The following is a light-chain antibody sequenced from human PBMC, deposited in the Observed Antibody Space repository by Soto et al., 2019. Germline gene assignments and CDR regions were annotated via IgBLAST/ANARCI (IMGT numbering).Light chain of an antibody. Sequence: EIVMTQSPATLSVSRGEGATLSCRANQAISSNLAWYQQKPGQAPRLLIYGASTRATGIPARFSGSGSGTEFTLTISSLQSEDFAVYYCQHYNNWLGTFGGGTKVEIK. CDR1: QAISSN. CDR3: QHYNNWLGT. J-gene: IGKJ4*01. CDR2: GAS. V-gene: IGKV3-15*01.